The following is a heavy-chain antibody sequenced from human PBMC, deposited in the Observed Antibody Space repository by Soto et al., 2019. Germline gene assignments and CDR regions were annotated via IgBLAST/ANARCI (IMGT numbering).Heavy chain of an antibody. CDR3: ARDTSETTY. V-gene: IGHV3-30-3*01. D-gene: IGHD2-2*01. J-gene: IGHJ4*02. Sequence: QVPLVESGGGVVQPGRSLRLSCAASGFTFSSYAMHWVRQAPGKGLEWVAVISYDGSNKYYADSVKGRFTISRDNSKNTLYLQMNSLRAEDTAVYYCARDTSETTYWGQGTLVTVSS. CDR2: ISYDGSNK. CDR1: GFTFSSYA.